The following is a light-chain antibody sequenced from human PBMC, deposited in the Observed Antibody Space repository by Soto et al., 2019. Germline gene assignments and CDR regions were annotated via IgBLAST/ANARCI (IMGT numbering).Light chain of an antibody. CDR1: QTISSW. CDR2: KAS. CDR3: QQTYTTPEIT. Sequence: DIHRTRSPPTLSEPEGARFPITCRPSQTISSWLAWYQQRPGKAPKLLIYKASTLKSGVPSRFSGSGSGTEFTLTISSLQPEDSAIYYCQQTYTTPEITFGQGTRLEIK. V-gene: IGKV1-5*03. J-gene: IGKJ5*01.